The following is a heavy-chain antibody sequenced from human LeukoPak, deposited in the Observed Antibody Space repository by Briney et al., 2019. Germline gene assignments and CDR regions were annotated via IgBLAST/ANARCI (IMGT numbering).Heavy chain of an antibody. J-gene: IGHJ4*02. V-gene: IGHV4-34*01. CDR2: INHSGST. CDR3: ARGGGGYYYDSSGYPPLDY. CDR1: GGSFSGYY. D-gene: IGHD3-22*01. Sequence: SETLSLTCAVYGGSFSGYYWSWIRQPPGKGLEWIGEINHSGSTNYNPSLKSRVTISVDTSKNQFSLKLSSVTAADTAVYYCARGGGGYYYDSSGYPPLDYWGQGTLVTVSS.